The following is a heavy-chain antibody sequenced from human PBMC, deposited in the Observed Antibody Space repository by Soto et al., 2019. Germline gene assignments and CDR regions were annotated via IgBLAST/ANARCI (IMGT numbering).Heavy chain of an antibody. J-gene: IGHJ2*01. CDR1: GGSISSNTW. CDR3: ATGGSYCSTTGCLYWYLDL. Sequence: QVQLQESGPGLVEPSGTLSLTCAVSGGSISSNTWWSWVRQPPGKGLEWIVEIYHSGTTTYNPSLKCRVSISVDKSKNQFSLKVNSVTAAATAVYCCATGGSYCSTTGCLYWYLDLWGRGTQVSV. V-gene: IGHV4-4*01. CDR2: IYHSGTT. D-gene: IGHD2-2*01.